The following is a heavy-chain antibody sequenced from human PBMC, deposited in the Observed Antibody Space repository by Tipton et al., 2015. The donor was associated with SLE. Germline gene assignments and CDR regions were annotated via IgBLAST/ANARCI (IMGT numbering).Heavy chain of an antibody. Sequence: GSLRLSCAASGFTFSSSWMHWVRQAPGKGLVWVSRINSDGSSPTYADSVRDRFTISRDNAKNTLYLQMNSLRAEDTAVYYCASPFDLGYWGQGTLVTVSS. J-gene: IGHJ4*02. D-gene: IGHD3-3*02. CDR3: ASPFDLGY. CDR1: GFTFSSSW. V-gene: IGHV3-74*01. CDR2: INSDGSSP.